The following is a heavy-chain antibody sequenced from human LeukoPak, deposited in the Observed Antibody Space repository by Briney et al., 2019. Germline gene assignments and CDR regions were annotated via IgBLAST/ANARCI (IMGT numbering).Heavy chain of an antibody. V-gene: IGHV3-49*04. Sequence: GGSLRLSCTASGFTFGDYAMSWVRQAPGKGLEWVGFVRSKAYGGTTEYAASVKGRFTISRDDSKSIAYLQMNSLKTEDTAVYYCTSPVAGYWGQGTLVTVSS. CDR1: GFTFGDYA. D-gene: IGHD6-19*01. CDR3: TSPVAGY. CDR2: VRSKAYGGTT. J-gene: IGHJ4*02.